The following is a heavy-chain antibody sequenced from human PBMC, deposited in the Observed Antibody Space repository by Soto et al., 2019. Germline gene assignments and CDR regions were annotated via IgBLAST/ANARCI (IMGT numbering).Heavy chain of an antibody. J-gene: IGHJ4*02. Sequence: SVKVSCKASGGTFSSYTISWVRQAPGKGLEWMGRIIPILGIANYAQKFQGRVTITADKSTSTAYMELSSLRSEDTAVYYCASFKVGATPIDYWGQGTRVTVSS. CDR3: ASFKVGATPIDY. CDR1: GGTFSSYT. D-gene: IGHD1-26*01. CDR2: IIPILGIA. V-gene: IGHV1-69*02.